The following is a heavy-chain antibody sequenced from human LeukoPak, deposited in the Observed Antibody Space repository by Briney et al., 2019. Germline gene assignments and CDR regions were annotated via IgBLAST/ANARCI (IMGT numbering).Heavy chain of an antibody. Sequence: GGSLRLSCAASGFTFSSYAMSWVRQAPGKGLEWVSAISGSGGSTYYADSVKGRFTISRDNSKNTLYLQMNSLRVEDTAVYYCAKDNAEYYDSSGYYYWGQGTLVTVSS. CDR3: AKDNAEYYDSSGYYY. J-gene: IGHJ4*02. V-gene: IGHV3-23*01. CDR2: ISGSGGST. D-gene: IGHD3-22*01. CDR1: GFTFSSYA.